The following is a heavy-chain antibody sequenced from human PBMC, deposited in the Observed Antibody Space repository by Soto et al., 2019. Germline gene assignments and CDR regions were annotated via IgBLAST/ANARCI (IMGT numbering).Heavy chain of an antibody. CDR3: ATDHDSSIGNAFDP. CDR1: GFTFTSYA. V-gene: IGHV3-23*01. CDR2: ISGSGGST. D-gene: IGHD3-22*01. J-gene: IGHJ5*02. Sequence: GGCLRLACAASGFTFTSYAMSWVRQAPGKGLGWVSAISGSGGSTYYADSVKGRFTISRGNSKTTLYLQMNSLTAEDTAVYYCATDHDSSIGNAFDPWGQGTLVTVSS.